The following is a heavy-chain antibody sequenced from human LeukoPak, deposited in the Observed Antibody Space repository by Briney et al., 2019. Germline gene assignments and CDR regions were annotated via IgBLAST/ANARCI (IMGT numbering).Heavy chain of an antibody. Sequence: ASVKVSRKASGYTFTSNNMHWVRQAPGQGLEWMGIINPSGGSTSYAQKFQGRVTMTRDTSTSTVYMELSSLRSEDTAVYYCARTRDDYTHADYWGQGTLVTVSS. CDR2: INPSGGST. D-gene: IGHD5-24*01. CDR3: ARTRDDYTHADY. CDR1: GYTFTSNN. V-gene: IGHV1-46*01. J-gene: IGHJ4*02.